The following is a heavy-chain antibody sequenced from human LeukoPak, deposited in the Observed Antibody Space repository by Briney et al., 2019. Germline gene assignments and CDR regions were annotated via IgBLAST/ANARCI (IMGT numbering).Heavy chain of an antibody. J-gene: IGHJ3*02. CDR1: GGSISSYY. CDR2: IYYSGST. Sequence: SETLSLTCTVSGGSISSYYWSWIRQPPGKGLEGIGYIYYSGSTNYNPSLKSRVTISVDTSKNQFSLKLSSVTAADTAVYYCARVKYSYGYPDAFDIWGQGTMVTVSS. V-gene: IGHV4-59*01. D-gene: IGHD5-18*01. CDR3: ARVKYSYGYPDAFDI.